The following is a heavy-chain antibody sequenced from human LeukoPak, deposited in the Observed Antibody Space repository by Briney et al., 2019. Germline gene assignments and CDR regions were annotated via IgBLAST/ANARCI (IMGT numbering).Heavy chain of an antibody. D-gene: IGHD3-22*01. J-gene: IGHJ4*02. CDR1: GGSISSGGYY. V-gene: IGHV4-30-2*01. Sequence: PSQTLSLTCTVSGGSISSGGYYWSWIRQPPGKGLEWIGYIHHSGSTYYNPSLKSRVTISVDRSKNQFSLKLSSVTATDTAVYYCARERTYYYDSSGYSTGGYFDHWGQGTLVTVSS. CDR2: IHHSGST. CDR3: ARERTYYYDSSGYSTGGYFDH.